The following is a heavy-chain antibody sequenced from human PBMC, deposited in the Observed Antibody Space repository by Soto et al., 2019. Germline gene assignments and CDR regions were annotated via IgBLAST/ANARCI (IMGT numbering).Heavy chain of an antibody. CDR2: INPTTGGT. J-gene: IGHJ4*02. CDR1: GYSLTEYY. CDR3: ARAYGSPLTVYAPLGF. V-gene: IGHV1-2*02. D-gene: IGHD2-8*01. Sequence: ASVKVSCKASGYSLTEYYLHWVRQAPGQGLEWMGWINPTTGGTTYAQKFEGRVTMTRDRSVNTAYMELSRLRSDDTALYFCARAYGSPLTVYAPLGFWGQGSLVTVSS.